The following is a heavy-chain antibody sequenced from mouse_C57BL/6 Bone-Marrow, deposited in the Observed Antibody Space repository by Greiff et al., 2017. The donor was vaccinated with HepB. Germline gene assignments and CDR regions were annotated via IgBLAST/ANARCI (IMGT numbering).Heavy chain of an antibody. V-gene: IGHV1-64*01. D-gene: IGHD1-1*01. CDR1: GYTFTSYW. CDR2: IHPNSGST. J-gene: IGHJ1*03. Sequence: QVQLQQPGAELVKPGASVKLSCKASGYTFTSYWMHWVKQRPGQGLEWIGMIHPNSGSTNYNEKFKSKATLTVDKSSSTAYMQLSSLTSEDSAVYYCARCHYCGSSLWYFDVWGTGTTVTVSS. CDR3: ARCHYCGSSLWYFDV.